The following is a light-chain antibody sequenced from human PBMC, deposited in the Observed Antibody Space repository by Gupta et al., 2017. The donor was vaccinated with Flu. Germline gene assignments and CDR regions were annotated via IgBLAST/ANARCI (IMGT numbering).Light chain of an antibody. CDR3: QQYGSSRWT. CDR1: QSVTSNY. Sequence: ERDTPSCRASQSVTSNYMAWYQKKPGQAPRLLIYGASNRATGIPDRFSGSGSGADFTLTISRLEPEDFAVFYCQQYGSSRWTFGQGTKVEI. J-gene: IGKJ1*01. V-gene: IGKV3-20*01. CDR2: GAS.